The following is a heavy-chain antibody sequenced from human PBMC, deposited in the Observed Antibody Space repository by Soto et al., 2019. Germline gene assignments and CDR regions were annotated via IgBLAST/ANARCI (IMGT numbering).Heavy chain of an antibody. Sequence: GGSLRLSCAASGFTFSSYSMNWVRQAPGKGLEWVSSISSSSSYIYYADSVKGRFTISRDNAKNSLYLQMNSLRAEDTAVYYCARGPPYYGSGSYSPNYYYYYMDVWGKGTTVTVSS. CDR2: ISSSSSYI. V-gene: IGHV3-21*01. J-gene: IGHJ6*03. CDR3: ARGPPYYGSGSYSPNYYYYYMDV. CDR1: GFTFSSYS. D-gene: IGHD3-10*01.